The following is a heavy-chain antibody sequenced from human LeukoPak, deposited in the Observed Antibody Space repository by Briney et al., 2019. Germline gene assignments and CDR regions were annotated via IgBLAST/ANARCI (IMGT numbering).Heavy chain of an antibody. CDR3: ARASGFGSRFDP. CDR2: TRNKANSYTT. D-gene: IGHD1-26*01. CDR1: GFTFSDHY. Sequence: GGSLRLSCAASGFTFSDHYMDWVRQAPGKGLEWVGRTRNKANSYTTEYAASVKGRFTISRDDSKNSLYLQMNSLKTEDTAVYYCARASGFGSRFDPWGQGTLVTVSS. J-gene: IGHJ5*02. V-gene: IGHV3-72*01.